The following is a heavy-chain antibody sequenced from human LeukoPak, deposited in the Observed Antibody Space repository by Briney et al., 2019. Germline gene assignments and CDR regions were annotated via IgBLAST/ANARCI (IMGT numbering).Heavy chain of an antibody. J-gene: IGHJ4*02. D-gene: IGHD2-2*03. CDR3: ARGGTTIDWILSY. CDR2: IIPIFGTA. Sequence: SVKVSCKASGGTFSSYAISWVRQAPGQGLEWMGGIIPIFGTANYAQKFQGRVTITADESTSTAYMELSSLRSEDTAVYYCARGGTTIDWILSYWGQGTLVTVSS. V-gene: IGHV1-69*13. CDR1: GGTFSSYA.